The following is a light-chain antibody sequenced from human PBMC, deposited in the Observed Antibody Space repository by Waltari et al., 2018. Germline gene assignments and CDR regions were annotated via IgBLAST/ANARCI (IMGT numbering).Light chain of an antibody. CDR3: HQSYSSHS. J-gene: IGKJ2*03. Sequence: DIQMTQYPSSLSASVGDRVSITCRASQSINNYLNWYQQKPGTAPKLLIYAASRLESGVPSRFSGSESGTDYTLSISGLQPEDFATYYCHQSYSSHSFGQGTKLGVK. CDR1: QSINNY. CDR2: AAS. V-gene: IGKV1-39*01.